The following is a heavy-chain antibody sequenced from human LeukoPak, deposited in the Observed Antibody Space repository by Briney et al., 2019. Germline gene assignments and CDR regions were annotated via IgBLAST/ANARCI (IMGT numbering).Heavy chain of an antibody. D-gene: IGHD3-10*01. Sequence: SETLSLTCTVSGGSISSYYWSWIRQPPEKGLEWIGYIYYNGTTNYNPSLKSRVTISVDTSRNQFSLKLSSVTAADTAVYYCARWGSGSYFYRWGQGTLVTVSS. CDR2: IYYNGTT. CDR1: GGSISSYY. CDR3: ARWGSGSYFYR. J-gene: IGHJ4*02. V-gene: IGHV4-59*08.